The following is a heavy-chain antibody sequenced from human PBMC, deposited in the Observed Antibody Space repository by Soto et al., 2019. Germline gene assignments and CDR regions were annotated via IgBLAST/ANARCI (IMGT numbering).Heavy chain of an antibody. CDR2: MNPNSGNT. J-gene: IGHJ5*02. CDR3: ARRSLGYCSSTSCYAAWFAP. Sequence: GASVKISCKASGYTFTSYDRNLVQQSTVKVRDWMGWMNPNSGNTGYAQKFQGRVTMTRNTSISTAYMELSSLRSEDTAVYYCARRSLGYCSSTSCYAAWFAPWGQGTLVTVSS. CDR1: GYTFTSYD. D-gene: IGHD2-2*01. V-gene: IGHV1-8*01.